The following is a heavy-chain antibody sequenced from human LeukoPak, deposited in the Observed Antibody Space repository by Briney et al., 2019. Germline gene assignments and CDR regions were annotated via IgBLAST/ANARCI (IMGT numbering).Heavy chain of an antibody. J-gene: IGHJ4*02. D-gene: IGHD3-10*01. CDR3: ARGGECYGSGSYYFDY. Sequence: SVKVSCMSSGYTFTSYAMNWVRQAPGQGLEWMGWMNSNTGNPTYAQVFTGRFVFSLDTSVSTAYLQISSLKDKDTAVYYCARGGECYGSGSYYFDYWGQGTMVTVSS. CDR1: GYTFTSYA. CDR2: MNSNTGNP. V-gene: IGHV7-4-1*02.